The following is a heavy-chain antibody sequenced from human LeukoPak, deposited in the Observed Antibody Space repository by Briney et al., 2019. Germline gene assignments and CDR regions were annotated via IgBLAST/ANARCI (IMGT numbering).Heavy chain of an antibody. CDR1: GFTFSSYE. CDR2: ISSSGSTI. D-gene: IGHD2-2*01. V-gene: IGHV3-48*03. J-gene: IGHJ5*02. CDR3: ARIPRQLHLDP. Sequence: VGSLRLSCAASGFTFSSYEMNWVRQAPGKGLEWVSYISSSGSTIYYADSVKGRFTISRDNAKNSLYLQMNSLRAEDTAVYYCARIPRQLHLDPWGQGTLVTVSS.